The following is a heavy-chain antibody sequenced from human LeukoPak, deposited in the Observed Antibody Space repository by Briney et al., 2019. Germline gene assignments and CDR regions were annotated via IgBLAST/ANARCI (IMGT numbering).Heavy chain of an antibody. Sequence: GGSLRLSCAASGFTFSSYAMSWVRQAPGKGLEWVSAISGSGGSTYYADSVKGRFTISRDNSKNTLYLQMNSLRAEDTAVYYCAKDSSPDSSGYYYANSEYFQHWGQGTLVTVSS. CDR1: GFTFSSYA. V-gene: IGHV3-23*01. CDR3: AKDSSPDSSGYYYANSEYFQH. CDR2: ISGSGGST. J-gene: IGHJ1*01. D-gene: IGHD3-22*01.